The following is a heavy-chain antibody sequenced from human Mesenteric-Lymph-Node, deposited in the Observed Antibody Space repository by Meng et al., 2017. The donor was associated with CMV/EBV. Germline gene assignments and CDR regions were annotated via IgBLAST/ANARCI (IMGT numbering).Heavy chain of an antibody. J-gene: IGHJ4*02. V-gene: IGHV4-61*01. CDR2: LSDIGRT. Sequence: SETLSLTCTVSGVSVSSGTYYWNWIRQPPGKGLEWIGYLSDIGRTNYKSSLRSRVTISVDPSQNQISLRLNSVTAADTAVYYCATATGLDRFDYWGQGTLVTVSS. CDR1: GVSVSSGTYY. D-gene: IGHD1-1*01. CDR3: ATATGLDRFDY.